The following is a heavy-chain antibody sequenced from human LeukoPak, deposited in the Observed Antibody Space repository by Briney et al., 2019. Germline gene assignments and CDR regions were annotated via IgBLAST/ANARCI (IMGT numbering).Heavy chain of an antibody. Sequence: PGGSLRLSCAASGFTVSSNYMSWVRQAPGRGLEWVANIKYDGSEKNYVDSVKGRFTISRDNAKSSVYLQMNSLKAEDTAVYYCARIGSPTYDFLTGYSYGLDVWGQGTAVTVSS. V-gene: IGHV3-7*01. CDR2: IKYDGSEK. D-gene: IGHD3-9*01. CDR1: GFTVSSNY. J-gene: IGHJ6*02. CDR3: ARIGSPTYDFLTGYSYGLDV.